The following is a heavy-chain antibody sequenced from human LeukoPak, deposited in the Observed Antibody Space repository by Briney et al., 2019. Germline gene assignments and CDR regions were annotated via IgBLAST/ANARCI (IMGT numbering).Heavy chain of an antibody. CDR1: GFTFSSYW. CDR2: IKQDGSEK. J-gene: IGHJ4*02. V-gene: IGHV3-7*01. D-gene: IGHD5-12*01. CDR3: ASSADSGATILRGYFDY. Sequence: PGGSLRLSCAASGFTFSSYWMSWVRQAPGKGLEWVANIKQDGSEKYYVDSVKGRFTISRDNAKNSLYLQMNSLRAEDTAVYYCASSADSGATILRGYFDYWGQGTLVTVSS.